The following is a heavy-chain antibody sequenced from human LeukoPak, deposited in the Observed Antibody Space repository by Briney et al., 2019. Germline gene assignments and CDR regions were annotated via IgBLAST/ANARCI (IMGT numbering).Heavy chain of an antibody. CDR2: IYYSGTN. V-gene: IGHV4-30-4*08. Sequence: PSETLSLTCTVSGGSISSGDYYWSWIRQPPGKGLEWIGYIYYSGTNYYNPSLKSRVTISVDTSKNQFSLKLSSVTAANTAVYYCARSWEYYDSSGYQGDSGFDYWGQGTLVTVSS. J-gene: IGHJ4*02. D-gene: IGHD3-22*01. CDR3: ARSWEYYDSSGYQGDSGFDY. CDR1: GGSISSGDYY.